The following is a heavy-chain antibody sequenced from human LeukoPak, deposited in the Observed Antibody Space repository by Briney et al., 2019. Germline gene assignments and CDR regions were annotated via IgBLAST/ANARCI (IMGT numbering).Heavy chain of an antibody. J-gene: IGHJ5*02. CDR1: GGSISSYY. Sequence: SETLFLTCTVSGGSISSYYWSWIRQPPGKGLEWIGYIYYSGSTNYNPSLKSRVTISVDTSKNQFSLKLSSVTAADTAVYYCARGLDTAMTYNWFDPWGQGTLVTVSS. CDR2: IYYSGST. CDR3: ARGLDTAMTYNWFDP. D-gene: IGHD5-18*01. V-gene: IGHV4-59*01.